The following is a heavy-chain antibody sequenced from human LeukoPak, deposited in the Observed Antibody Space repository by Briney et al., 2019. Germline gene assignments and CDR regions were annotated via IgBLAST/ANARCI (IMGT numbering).Heavy chain of an antibody. CDR2: ISAYNGNT. Sequence: SSVKVSFKASAYTFTSYGFSMLRQAPAQGLEWVGWISAYNGNTNYAQKLQGRVTMTTDTSTSTAYMELRSLRSDDTAVYYCARTSSSSWPTYYYYMDVWGKGTTVTVSS. J-gene: IGHJ6*03. CDR3: ARTSSSSWPTYYYYMDV. D-gene: IGHD6-13*01. V-gene: IGHV1-18*01. CDR1: AYTFTSYG.